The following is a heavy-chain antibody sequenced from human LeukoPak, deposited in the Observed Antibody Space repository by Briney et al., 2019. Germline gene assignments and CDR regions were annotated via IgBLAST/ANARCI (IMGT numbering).Heavy chain of an antibody. D-gene: IGHD1-1*01. CDR1: GFTFSSYW. CDR3: ARDRPPKTGTHRGYYFDY. CDR2: IKQDGSEK. V-gene: IGHV3-7*01. J-gene: IGHJ4*02. Sequence: GGSLRLSCVASGFTFSSYWMTWVRQAPGKGLEWVASIKQDGSEKYYVDSVRGRFTISRDNAKNSLYLQMNSLRAEDTAVYYCARDRPPKTGTHRGYYFDYWGQGTLVTVSS.